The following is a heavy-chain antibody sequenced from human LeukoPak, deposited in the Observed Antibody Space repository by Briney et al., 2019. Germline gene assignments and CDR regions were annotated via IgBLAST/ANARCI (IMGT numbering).Heavy chain of an antibody. CDR3: ARVTTVTTYDWYFDL. J-gene: IGHJ2*01. Sequence: SGTLSLTCTVSGGSLSSYYWSWIRQPPGKGLEWIGYIYYSGSTNYNPSLKSRVTISLDTSKNQFSLKLSSVTAADAAVYYCARVTTVTTYDWYFDLWGRGTLVTVSS. CDR2: IYYSGST. V-gene: IGHV4-59*01. CDR1: GGSLSSYY. D-gene: IGHD4-17*01.